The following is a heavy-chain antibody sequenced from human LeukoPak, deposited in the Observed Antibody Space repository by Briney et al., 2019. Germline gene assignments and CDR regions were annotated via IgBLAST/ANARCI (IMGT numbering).Heavy chain of an antibody. CDR2: ITSNGDNT. D-gene: IGHD2-15*01. CDR3: ARDRSGSGDY. V-gene: IGHV3-64*01. CDR1: GFTFSTYA. Sequence: GGSLRLSCAASGFTFSTYAMHWVRQAPGKGLEYVSSITSNGDNTFYANSVKGRFTISRDNSKNTLYLQMGSLRAEDMAVYYCARDRSGSGDYWGQGTLVNVSS. J-gene: IGHJ4*02.